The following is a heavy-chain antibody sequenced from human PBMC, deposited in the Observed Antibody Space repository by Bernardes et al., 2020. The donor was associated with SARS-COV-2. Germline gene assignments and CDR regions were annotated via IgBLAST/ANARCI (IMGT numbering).Heavy chain of an antibody. CDR2: IKEDGSEK. V-gene: IGHV3-7*01. CDR3: ARDRYYYGLDV. J-gene: IGHJ6*02. CDR1: RFIFSSYW. Sequence: VGSLILSCSASRFIFSSYWMSWARQGPGKGLEWVANIKEDGSEKYYVDSAKGRFTISRDNAKNSLYLQMNSLTTEDTAVYFCARDRYYYGLDVWGQGTTVTVSS.